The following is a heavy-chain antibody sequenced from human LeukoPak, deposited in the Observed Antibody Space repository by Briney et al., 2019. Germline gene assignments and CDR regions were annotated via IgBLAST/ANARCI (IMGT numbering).Heavy chain of an antibody. V-gene: IGHV3-66*01. CDR3: AKDPHHALRYFDWLSYYFDY. CDR2: IYSTGST. D-gene: IGHD3-9*01. Sequence: GGSLRLSCAASGFTAVSGITVTSNYMSWVRQAPGKGLEWVSLIYSTGSTYYADSVKGRFTISRDNSKNTVYLQMNSLRAEDTAVYYCAKDPHHALRYFDWLSYYFDYWGQGTLVTVSS. J-gene: IGHJ4*02. CDR1: GFTAVSGITVTSNY.